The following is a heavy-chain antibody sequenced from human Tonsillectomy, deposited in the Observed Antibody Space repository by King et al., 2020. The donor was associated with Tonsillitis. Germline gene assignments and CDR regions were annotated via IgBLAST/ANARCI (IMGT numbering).Heavy chain of an antibody. J-gene: IGHJ2*01. CDR1: GFTFSRFW. Sequence: VQLVESGGDLVQPGGSLRLSCEGSGFTFSRFWINWVRQAPGKGLEWVANINQDGSEFYYVDSVKGRFTVSRDNAKNSVYLQMNRLTPDDTAVYYCARDDYWGDQYLDLWGRGTLVSVSS. V-gene: IGHV3-7*03. CDR3: ARDDYWGDQYLDL. D-gene: IGHD7-27*01. CDR2: INQDGSEF.